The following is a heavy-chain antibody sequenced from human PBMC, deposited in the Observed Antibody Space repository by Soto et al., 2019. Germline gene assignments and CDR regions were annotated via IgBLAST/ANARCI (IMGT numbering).Heavy chain of an antibody. Sequence: QLQLQESGPGLVKPSETLSLTCTVSGDSITSSSHYWGWIRQPPGKGLECIANIYYDGNTYYNPSLKSRVAISLDTSKNQFSLRLNSVTAADTPVYYCARSSIEPRVFMYPFDSWGQGTLVTVSS. CDR2: IYYDGNT. J-gene: IGHJ4*02. V-gene: IGHV4-39*01. CDR1: GDSITSSSHY. CDR3: ARSSIEPRVFMYPFDS. D-gene: IGHD6-6*01.